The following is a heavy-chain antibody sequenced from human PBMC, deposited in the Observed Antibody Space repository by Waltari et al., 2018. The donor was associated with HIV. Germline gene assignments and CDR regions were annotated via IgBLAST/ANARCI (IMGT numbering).Heavy chain of an antibody. Sequence: EVQLVESGGGLVQPGRSLRLYCAASGFTFDDYAMHWVRPAPGKGLGWVSGISWNSGSIGYADSVKGRFTISRDNAKNSLYLQMNSLRAEDTALYYCAKGARYGDYREAFDYWGQGTLVTVSS. V-gene: IGHV3-9*01. D-gene: IGHD4-17*01. CDR3: AKGARYGDYREAFDY. CDR1: GFTFDDYA. J-gene: IGHJ4*02. CDR2: ISWNSGSI.